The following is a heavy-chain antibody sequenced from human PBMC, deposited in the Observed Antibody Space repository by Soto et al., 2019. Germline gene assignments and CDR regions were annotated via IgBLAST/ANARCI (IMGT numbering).Heavy chain of an antibody. D-gene: IGHD2-2*01. CDR3: ARYCSSTSCYYYYYGMDV. CDR1: GFSFTGYY. V-gene: IGHV1-2*02. CDR2: INAHSGGT. Sequence: GASVKVSCKASGFSFTGYYIHWLRQAPGQGLEWMGWINAHSGGTEYAQKFQGRVTLTRDTSTSTAYMELRSLRSDDTAVYYCARYCSSTSCYYYYYGMDVWGQGTTVTVSS. J-gene: IGHJ6*02.